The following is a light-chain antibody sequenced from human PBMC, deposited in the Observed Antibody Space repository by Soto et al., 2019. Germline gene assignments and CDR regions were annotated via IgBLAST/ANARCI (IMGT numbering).Light chain of an antibody. Sequence: DIQLTQSPSFLSASVGDRVTITCRASQGISSFLAWYQQKPGKAPKLLIYAASTLQSGVPSRFSGSGSGTDFTLTISSLQPADFATYYCQQFDSYPLTFGGGTKVEIK. CDR2: AAS. CDR3: QQFDSYPLT. J-gene: IGKJ4*01. V-gene: IGKV1-9*01. CDR1: QGISSF.